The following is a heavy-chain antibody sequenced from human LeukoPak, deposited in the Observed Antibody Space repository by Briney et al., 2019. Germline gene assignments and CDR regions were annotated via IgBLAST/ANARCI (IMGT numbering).Heavy chain of an antibody. D-gene: IGHD6-19*01. CDR1: GGSFSGYY. CDR2: INHSGST. J-gene: IGHJ4*02. V-gene: IGHV4-34*01. Sequence: SETLSLTCAVYGGSFSGYYWSWIRQPPGKGLEWMGEINHSGSTNYNSSLKSRVTISVDTSKNQFSLKLSSVTAADTAVYYCARGPSAVAGLSRWGQGTLVTVSS. CDR3: ARGPSAVAGLSR.